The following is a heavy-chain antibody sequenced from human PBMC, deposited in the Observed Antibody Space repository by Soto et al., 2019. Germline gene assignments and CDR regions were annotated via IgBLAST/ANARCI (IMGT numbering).Heavy chain of an antibody. J-gene: IGHJ6*02. D-gene: IGHD2-15*01. CDR3: ARHLTYCSAGSCYSDFPYYGMDV. CDR1: GGSISSSYY. CDR2: IFYSGST. Sequence: SETLSLTCTVSGGSISSSYYWGWIRQPTGKGLEWIGSIFYSGSTYYNPSLKSRVTISVDTSKNQFSLKLSSVTAADTAVYYCARHLTYCSAGSCYSDFPYYGMDVWGQGTTVTVSS. V-gene: IGHV4-39*01.